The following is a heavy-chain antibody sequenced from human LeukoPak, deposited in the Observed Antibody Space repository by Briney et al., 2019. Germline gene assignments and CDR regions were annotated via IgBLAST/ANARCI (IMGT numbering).Heavy chain of an antibody. V-gene: IGHV3-73*01. CDR3: AKCAAAGCDHDWFDP. D-gene: IGHD6-13*01. J-gene: IGHJ5*02. Sequence: PGGSLKLSCAASGFTFSGSAMHWVRQASGKGLEWVGRIRSKANSYATAYAASVKGRFTISRDNSKNTLYLQMNSLRAEDTAVYYCAKCAAAGCDHDWFDPWGQGTLVTVSS. CDR2: IRSKANSYAT. CDR1: GFTFSGSA.